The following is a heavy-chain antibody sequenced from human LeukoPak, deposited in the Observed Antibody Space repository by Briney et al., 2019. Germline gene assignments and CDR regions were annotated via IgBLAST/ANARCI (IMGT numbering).Heavy chain of an antibody. D-gene: IGHD3-9*01. CDR3: AKGYYFDILSGYSSLDS. Sequence: PGGSLRLSCAASGFRFNSYWMGWVRQAPGKGLEWVANIKQDGSEKYYVDSVKGRFTISRDNAKNSLYLQMNSLRAEDTAAYYCAKGYYFDILSGYSSLDSWGQGTLVTVSS. CDR2: IKQDGSEK. CDR1: GFRFNSYW. V-gene: IGHV3-7*01. J-gene: IGHJ4*02.